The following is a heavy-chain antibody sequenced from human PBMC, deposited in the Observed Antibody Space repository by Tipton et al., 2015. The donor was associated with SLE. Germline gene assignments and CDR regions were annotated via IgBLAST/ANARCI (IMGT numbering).Heavy chain of an antibody. CDR1: GGSFSGYY. Sequence: TLSLTCAVYGGSFSGYYWSWIRQPPGKGLEWIGEINHSGSTNYNPSLKSRVTISVDTSKNQFSLRLNSVTAADTAVYYCARGGIAVAGTDYWGQGTLVTVSS. CDR2: INHSGST. J-gene: IGHJ4*02. CDR3: ARGGIAVAGTDY. V-gene: IGHV4-34*01. D-gene: IGHD6-19*01.